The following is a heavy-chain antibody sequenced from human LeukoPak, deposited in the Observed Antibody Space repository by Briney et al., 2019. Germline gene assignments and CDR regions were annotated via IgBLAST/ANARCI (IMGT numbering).Heavy chain of an antibody. Sequence: GGSLRLSRAASGFTFSSYSMNWVRQAPGKGLEWVSSISSSSSYIYYADSVKGRFTISRDNSKNTLYLQMNSLRAEDTAVYYCAKEGGYDFPSYFDYWGQGTLVTVSS. J-gene: IGHJ4*02. D-gene: IGHD5-12*01. CDR1: GFTFSSYS. CDR2: ISSSSSYI. CDR3: AKEGGYDFPSYFDY. V-gene: IGHV3-21*04.